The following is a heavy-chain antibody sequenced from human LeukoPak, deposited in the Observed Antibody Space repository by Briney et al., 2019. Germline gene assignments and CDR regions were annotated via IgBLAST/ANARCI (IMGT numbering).Heavy chain of an antibody. Sequence: GGSLRLSCAASGFTFSDYYMSWIRQAPGKGLEWVSAISGSGGSTYYADSVKGRFTISRDNSKNTLYLQMNSLRAEDTAVYYCAKARGHYFDYWGQGTLVTVSS. CDR2: ISGSGGST. CDR1: GFTFSDYY. V-gene: IGHV3-23*01. J-gene: IGHJ4*02. CDR3: AKARGHYFDY.